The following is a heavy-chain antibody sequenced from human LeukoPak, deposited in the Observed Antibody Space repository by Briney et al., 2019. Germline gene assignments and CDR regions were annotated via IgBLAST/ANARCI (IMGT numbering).Heavy chain of an antibody. CDR2: IYYSGST. V-gene: IGHV4-39*01. D-gene: IGHD1-26*01. CDR3: ARLYSGSYSPHDYYYYMDV. Sequence: NTSETLSLTCTVSGGSISSSSYYWGWIRQPPGKGLEWIGSIYYSGSTYYNPSLKSRVTISVDTSKNQFSLKLSSVTAADTAVYYCARLYSGSYSPHDYYYYMDVWGKGTTVTVSS. J-gene: IGHJ6*03. CDR1: GGSISSSSYY.